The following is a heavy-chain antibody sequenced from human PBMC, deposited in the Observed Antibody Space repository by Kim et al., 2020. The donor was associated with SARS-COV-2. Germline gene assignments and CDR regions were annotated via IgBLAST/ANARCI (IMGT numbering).Heavy chain of an antibody. J-gene: IGHJ5*02. Sequence: GGSLRLSCAASGFTFSSYAMSWVRQAPGKGLEWVSAISGSGGSTYYADSVKGRFTISRDNSKNTLYLQMNSLRAEDTAVYYCAKEVVLWFGDSVGWFDPWGQGTLVTVSS. V-gene: IGHV3-23*01. D-gene: IGHD3-10*01. CDR3: AKEVVLWFGDSVGWFDP. CDR2: ISGSGGST. CDR1: GFTFSSYA.